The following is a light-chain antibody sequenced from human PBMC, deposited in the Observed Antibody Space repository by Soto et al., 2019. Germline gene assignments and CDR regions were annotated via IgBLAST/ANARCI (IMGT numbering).Light chain of an antibody. V-gene: IGLV1-40*01. J-gene: IGLJ1*01. CDR2: GSR. CDR1: SSNIGAGHD. CDR3: QSYDSSLSAHYG. Sequence: QSVLTQPPSVSGAPGQRVTISCTGSSSNIGAGHDVHWYQQLPGSAPKLLIYGSRNRPSGVPDRFSGSRSGTSASLAITGLQAEDEADYYCQSYDSSLSAHYGFGPVTKLTVL.